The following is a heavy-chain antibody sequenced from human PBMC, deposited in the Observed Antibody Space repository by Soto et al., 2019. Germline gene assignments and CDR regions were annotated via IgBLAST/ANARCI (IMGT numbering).Heavy chain of an antibody. J-gene: IGHJ4*02. D-gene: IGHD6-6*01. V-gene: IGHV4-30-2*01. CDR3: ARGGSSSSSGRNFDY. CDR1: GGSISSGGYS. Sequence: SETLALTCAVSGGSISSGGYSWSWIRQPPGKGLEWIGYIYHSWSTYYNPSLKSRVTISVDRSKNQFSLKLSSVTAADTAVYYCARGGSSSSSGRNFDYWGQGTLVTVSS. CDR2: IYHSWST.